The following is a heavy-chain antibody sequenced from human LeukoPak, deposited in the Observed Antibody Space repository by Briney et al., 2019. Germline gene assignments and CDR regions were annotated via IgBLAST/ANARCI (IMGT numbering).Heavy chain of an antibody. D-gene: IGHD3-22*01. Sequence: TSETLSLTCAVCGGSFSGYYWSWIRQPPGKGLEWIGEINHSGSTNYNPSLKSRVTISVDTSKNQFSLKLSSVTAADTAVYYCARLGYDSSGYYHDLGNFDYWGQGTLVTVSS. CDR2: INHSGST. CDR3: ARLGYDSSGYYHDLGNFDY. V-gene: IGHV4-34*01. CDR1: GGSFSGYY. J-gene: IGHJ4*02.